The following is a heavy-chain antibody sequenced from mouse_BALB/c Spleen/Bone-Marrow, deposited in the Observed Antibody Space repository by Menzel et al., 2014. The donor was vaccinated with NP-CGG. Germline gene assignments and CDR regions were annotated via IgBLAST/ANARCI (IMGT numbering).Heavy chain of an antibody. CDR2: IYPSDSYT. J-gene: IGHJ4*01. Sequence: QVQLQQSGAELVRPGASVKPSCKASGYTFTSYWINWVKQRPGQGLEWIGNIYPSDSYTNYNQKFKDKATLTVDKSSSTAYMQLSSPTSEDSAVYYCTRPGYFYGSGPYAMDYWGQGTSVTVSS. D-gene: IGHD1-1*01. V-gene: IGHV1-69*02. CDR1: GYTFTSYW. CDR3: TRPGYFYGSGPYAMDY.